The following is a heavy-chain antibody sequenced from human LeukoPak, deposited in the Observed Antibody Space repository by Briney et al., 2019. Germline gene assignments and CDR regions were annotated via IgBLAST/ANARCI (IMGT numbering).Heavy chain of an antibody. CDR1: GFTFSRYW. V-gene: IGHV3-7*01. CDR2: MKQDGSEK. D-gene: IGHD5-18*01. Sequence: PGGSLRLSCAASGFTFSRYWMSWVRQAPGKGLEWVANMKQDGSEKYYVDSVKGRFTISRDNAKNSLYLQMNSLRAEDTAVYYCARDTAMISGAFDIWGQGTMVTVSS. CDR3: ARDTAMISGAFDI. J-gene: IGHJ3*02.